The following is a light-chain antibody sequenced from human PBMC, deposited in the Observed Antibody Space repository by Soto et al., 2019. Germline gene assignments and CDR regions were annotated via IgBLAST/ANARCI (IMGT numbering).Light chain of an antibody. CDR1: SSDVGGYNY. CDR2: EVS. J-gene: IGLJ1*01. CDR3: SSYTNSNPYV. Sequence: QSALTQPASVSGSPGQSITISCTGTSSDVGGYNYVSWYQQLPGKAPKLIIYEVSNRPSGASNRFSGSKSGNTASLTISGLQGEDEADYFCSSYTNSNPYVFGTGTKVTVL. V-gene: IGLV2-14*01.